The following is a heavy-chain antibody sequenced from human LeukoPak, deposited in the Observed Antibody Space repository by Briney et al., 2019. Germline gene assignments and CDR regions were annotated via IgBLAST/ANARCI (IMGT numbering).Heavy chain of an antibody. J-gene: IGHJ5*02. CDR3: ARGPSSSWYQYNWFDP. V-gene: IGHV1-18*01. Sequence: GASVKVSCKASGYTFTSYGISGVRQAPGQGLEWMGWISAYNGNTNYAQKLQGRVTMTTDTSTSTAYMELRSLRSDDTAVYYCARGPSSSWYQYNWFDPWGQGTLVTVSS. CDR1: GYTFTSYG. D-gene: IGHD6-13*01. CDR2: ISAYNGNT.